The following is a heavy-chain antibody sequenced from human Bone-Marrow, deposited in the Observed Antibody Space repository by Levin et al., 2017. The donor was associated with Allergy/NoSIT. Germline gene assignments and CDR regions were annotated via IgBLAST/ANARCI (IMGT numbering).Heavy chain of an antibody. CDR3: VRQIFGSPEY. CDR1: GFTFSSYS. V-gene: IGHV3-64D*06. D-gene: IGHD3-3*01. J-gene: IGHJ4*02. CDR2: ITPDGVST. Sequence: GESLKISCSASGFTFSSYSMHWARQAPGKGLEYVSAITPDGVSTYYADSVTGRFTISRDNSKNTLYLQMSSLRAGDTAVYYCVRQIFGSPEYWGQGTLVTVSS.